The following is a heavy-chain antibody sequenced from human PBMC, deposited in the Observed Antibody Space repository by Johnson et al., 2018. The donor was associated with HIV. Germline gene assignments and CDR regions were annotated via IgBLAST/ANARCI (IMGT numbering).Heavy chain of an antibody. CDR3: ARDSDISLGVAGAFDI. D-gene: IGHD3-9*01. V-gene: IGHV3-53*01. CDR2: IYRGGST. CDR1: GFTVSSTY. Sequence: VQLVESGGGLIQPGGSLRLSCAASGFTVSSTYMSWVRQAPGKGLEWVSAIYRGGSTYYADSVKGRFTISRDNSKNTLDLQMNSLRAEDTAVYYCARDSDISLGVAGAFDIWGQGTMVTVSA. J-gene: IGHJ3*02.